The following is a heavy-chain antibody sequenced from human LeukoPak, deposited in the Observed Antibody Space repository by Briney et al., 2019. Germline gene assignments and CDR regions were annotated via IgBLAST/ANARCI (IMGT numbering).Heavy chain of an antibody. Sequence: HPGGSLRLSCAASGFTFSSYEMNWVRQAPGKGLEWVSYISSSGSTIYYADSVKGRFTISRDNAKNSLYLQMNRLSAEDTAIYYCARDLCGSTTCYLKSWGQGTLVTVSS. CDR2: ISSSGSTI. V-gene: IGHV3-48*03. D-gene: IGHD2-2*01. J-gene: IGHJ5*02. CDR1: GFTFSSYE. CDR3: ARDLCGSTTCYLKS.